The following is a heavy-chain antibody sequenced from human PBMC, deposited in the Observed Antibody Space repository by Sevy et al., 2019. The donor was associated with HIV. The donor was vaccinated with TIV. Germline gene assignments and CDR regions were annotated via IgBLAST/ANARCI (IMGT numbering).Heavy chain of an antibody. Sequence: GGSLRLSCAASGFTFSSYWINWVRQAPGEGLEWVAVISYDGSNKYYADSVKGRFTISRDNSKNTLYLQMNSLRAEDTAVYYCARDRYSSSSDIAPYNWFDPWGQGTLVTVSS. J-gene: IGHJ5*02. V-gene: IGHV3-30-3*01. CDR1: GFTFSSYW. CDR3: ARDRYSSSSDIAPYNWFDP. CDR2: ISYDGSNK. D-gene: IGHD6-6*01.